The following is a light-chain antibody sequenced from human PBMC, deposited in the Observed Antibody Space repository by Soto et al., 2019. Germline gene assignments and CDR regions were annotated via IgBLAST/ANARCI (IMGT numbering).Light chain of an antibody. CDR2: DAS. CDR3: QQWNCWPLT. CDR1: QSVSSY. Sequence: EIVLTPSPAPLSLSPGERATLSCRASQSVSSYLAWYQQKPGQAPRLLIYDASNRATGIPARFSGSGSGTDFTLTISSLQSEDFAVYEGQQWNCWPLTFGGGTKVDI. V-gene: IGKV3-11*01. J-gene: IGKJ4*01.